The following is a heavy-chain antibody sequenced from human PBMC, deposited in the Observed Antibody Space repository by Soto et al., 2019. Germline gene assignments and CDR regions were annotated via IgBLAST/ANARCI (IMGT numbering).Heavy chain of an antibody. V-gene: IGHV4-38-2*01. CDR3: ATHFYGAYVVDS. Sequence: SETLSLTCAVSGFSISSGHYWGWIRQTPGKGLEWIGSTHYSGRTYYSTSLKSRVTISVDTSKNQVSLRLRSVTAADTALYYCATHFYGAYVVDSWGQGTLVTVSS. J-gene: IGHJ4*02. CDR2: THYSGRT. D-gene: IGHD4-17*01. CDR1: GFSISSGHY.